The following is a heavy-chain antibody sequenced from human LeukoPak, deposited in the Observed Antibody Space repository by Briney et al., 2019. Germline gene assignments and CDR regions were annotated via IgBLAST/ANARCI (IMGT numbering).Heavy chain of an antibody. V-gene: IGHV3-30-3*01. CDR1: GFTFSSYA. CDR3: ARGRYYGSGSYSLPFDY. CDR2: ISYDGSNK. D-gene: IGHD3-10*01. J-gene: IGHJ4*02. Sequence: GGSLRLSCAASGFTFSSYAMHWVRQAPGKGLEWVAVISYDGSNKYYADSVKGRFTISRDNSKNTLYLQMNSLRAEDTAVYYCARGRYYGSGSYSLPFDYWGQGTLVTVSS.